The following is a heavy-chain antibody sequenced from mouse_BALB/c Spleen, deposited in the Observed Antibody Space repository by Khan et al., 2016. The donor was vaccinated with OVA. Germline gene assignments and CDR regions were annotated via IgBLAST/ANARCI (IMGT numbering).Heavy chain of an antibody. CDR2: IFPNNGAT. J-gene: IGHJ3*01. D-gene: IGHD1-2*01. V-gene: IGHV1S29*02. CDR3: VRSGYGSFAY. CDR1: GYTFTDYN. Sequence: VQLQQPGPELVKPGASVKISCKASGYTFTDYNMAWVKQSHGESLEWIGYIFPNNGATGYNQKFKTKATLTVDNSARTAYMDLRSLTSEDSAVYYCVRSGYGSFAYWGQGTLVTVSA.